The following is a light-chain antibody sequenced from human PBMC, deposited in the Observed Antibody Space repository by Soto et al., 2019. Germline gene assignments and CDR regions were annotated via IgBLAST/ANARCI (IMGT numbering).Light chain of an antibody. CDR2: GAS. CDR3: QQYGSSSWT. CDR1: QSVSSSY. J-gene: IGKJ1*01. Sequence: EIVLTQSPGTLSLSPGERATLSCRASQSVSSSYLAWYQQKPGQSPMLLIYGASSRATGIPDRFSGSGSGTDFTLTISRLETEDFEVYYCQQYGSSSWTFGQGTKVEIK. V-gene: IGKV3-20*01.